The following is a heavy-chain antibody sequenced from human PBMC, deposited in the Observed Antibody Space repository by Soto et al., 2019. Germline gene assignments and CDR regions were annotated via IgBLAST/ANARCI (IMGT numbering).Heavy chain of an antibody. CDR1: GGTFSGYA. J-gene: IGHJ6*02. Sequence: QVQLVQSGAEVKRPGSSVKVSCKASGGTFSGYAISWVRQVPGQGLEWMGGIIPILGTINYAQNFEARVTITADESTNTAYMSLSNLRSEDTALYDCARAFRGGRGYFYYGMDVWGQGTTVTVSS. D-gene: IGHD1-1*01. CDR2: IIPILGTI. V-gene: IGHV1-69*01. CDR3: ARAFRGGRGYFYYGMDV.